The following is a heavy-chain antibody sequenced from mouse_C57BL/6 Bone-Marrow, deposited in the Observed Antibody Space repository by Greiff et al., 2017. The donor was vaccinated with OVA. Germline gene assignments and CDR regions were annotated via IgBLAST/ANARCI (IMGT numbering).Heavy chain of an antibody. Sequence: EVKLMESGGDLVKPGGSLKLSCAASGFTFSSYGMSWVRQTPDKRLEWVATISSGGSYTYYPDSVKGRFTISRDNAKNTLYLQMSSLKSEDTAMYYCARHDSGAMDYWGQGTSVTVSS. J-gene: IGHJ4*01. CDR1: GFTFSSYG. CDR2: ISSGGSYT. D-gene: IGHD2-4*01. V-gene: IGHV5-6*01. CDR3: ARHDSGAMDY.